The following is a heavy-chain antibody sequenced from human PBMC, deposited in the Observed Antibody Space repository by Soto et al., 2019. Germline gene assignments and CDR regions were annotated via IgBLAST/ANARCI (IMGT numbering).Heavy chain of an antibody. V-gene: IGHV4-59*01. CDR1: SGTISPYY. CDR2: IYYSGST. J-gene: IGHJ4*02. Sequence: SETLSLTCTVSSGTISPYYWSWIRQSPGKGLESIGYIYYSGSTNYNPSLESRVTISIDTSNNQFSLKLRSVTAADTAVYYCARSSHYFDYWGQGALVTVSS. CDR3: ARSSHYFDY.